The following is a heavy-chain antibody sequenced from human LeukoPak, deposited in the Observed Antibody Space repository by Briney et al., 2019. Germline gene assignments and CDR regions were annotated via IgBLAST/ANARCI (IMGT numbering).Heavy chain of an antibody. V-gene: IGHV4-61*01. Sequence: SETLSLTCTVSGGSDSSGSYYWSWIRQPPGKGLEWIGYIYYSGSTNYNPSLKSRVTISVDTSKNQFSLKLSSVTAADTAVYYCAGSRINSSGYYFEEHYFDYWGQGTLVTVSS. J-gene: IGHJ4*02. CDR2: IYYSGST. D-gene: IGHD3-22*01. CDR3: AGSRINSSGYYFEEHYFDY. CDR1: GGSDSSGSYY.